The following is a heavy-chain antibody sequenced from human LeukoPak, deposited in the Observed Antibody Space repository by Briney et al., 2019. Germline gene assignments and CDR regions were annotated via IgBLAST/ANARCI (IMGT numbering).Heavy chain of an antibody. CDR2: INHSGST. V-gene: IGHV4-34*01. CDR3: ASAATSGTYNLDS. Sequence: SETLSLTCAVYGGSFSDYYWSWIRQPPVKGLEWIGEINHSGSTNYKPSLKSRVTISVDTSKNQFSLKVTSVSAADSAVYYCASAATSGTYNLDSWGQGTLVTVSS. D-gene: IGHD1-26*01. CDR1: GGSFSDYY. J-gene: IGHJ4*02.